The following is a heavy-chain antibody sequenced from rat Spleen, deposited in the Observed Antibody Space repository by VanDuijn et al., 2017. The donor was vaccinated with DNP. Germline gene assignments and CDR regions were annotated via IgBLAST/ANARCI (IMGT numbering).Heavy chain of an antibody. CDR1: GFSLTSYS. J-gene: IGHJ2*01. CDR2: MWYDGDT. CDR3: AGGSGD. Sequence: QVQLKESGPGLVQPSETLSLTCTVSGFSLTSYSVSWVRQPSGKGPEWMGRMWYDGDTAYNSALKSRLSISRDTSKSQVFLKMNRVQTEDTAMYFWAGGSGDWGQGVMVTVSS. V-gene: IGHV2-34*01.